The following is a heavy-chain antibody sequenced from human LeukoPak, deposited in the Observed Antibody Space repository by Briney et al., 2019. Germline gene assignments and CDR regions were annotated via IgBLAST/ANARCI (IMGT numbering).Heavy chain of an antibody. CDR1: GFTFSDYD. J-gene: IGHJ4*02. D-gene: IGHD5-12*01. Sequence: PGGSLRLSCAASGFTFSDYDMHWVRQAPGKGLEWVSVIYSGGSTYYADSVKGRFTISRDNSKNTLYLQMNSLRAEDTAVYYCARAGWLDWGQGTLVTVSS. CDR2: IYSGGST. CDR3: ARAGWLD. V-gene: IGHV3-53*01.